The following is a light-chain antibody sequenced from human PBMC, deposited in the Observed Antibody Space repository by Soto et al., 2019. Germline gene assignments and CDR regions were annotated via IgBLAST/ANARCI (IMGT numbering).Light chain of an antibody. V-gene: IGLV2-14*03. J-gene: IGLJ1*01. CDR2: DFT. Sequence: QPALAQPASVSGSPGQSISISCTGPTRVFNDFDSVSWYQHRPGEAPELKILDFTYRPSGVSERFSGSRSGSAASLTISGLQAEDEAEYYCVAYRDPGTYVFGPGTKVTVL. CDR3: VAYRDPGTYV. CDR1: TRVFNDFDS.